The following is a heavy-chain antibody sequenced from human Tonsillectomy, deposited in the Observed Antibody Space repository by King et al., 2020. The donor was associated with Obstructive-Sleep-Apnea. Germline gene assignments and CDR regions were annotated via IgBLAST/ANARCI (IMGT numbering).Heavy chain of an antibody. CDR2: ISWNNGSI. Sequence: VQLVESGGGLVQPGRSLRLSCAASGFTLDDYAMHWVRRAPGKGLEWVSVISWNNGSIGYADSVKGRFTISRDNAKNFLYLQMNSLRAEDTALYYWGKAIWLSPDYYYYGMDDWGQGTTVTVSS. J-gene: IGHJ6*02. CDR1: GFTLDDYA. D-gene: IGHD3-10*01. V-gene: IGHV3-9*01. CDR3: GKAIWLSPDYYYYGMDD.